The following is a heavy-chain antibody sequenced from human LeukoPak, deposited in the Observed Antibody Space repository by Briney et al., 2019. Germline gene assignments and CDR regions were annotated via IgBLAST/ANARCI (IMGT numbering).Heavy chain of an antibody. J-gene: IGHJ6*02. CDR2: ISWNSGSI. CDR3: AKDSSSGLYYYYGMDV. D-gene: IGHD6-19*01. V-gene: IGHV3-9*01. CDR1: GFTFDDYA. Sequence: GRSLRLSCAASGFTFDDYAMHWVRQAPGKGLEWVSGISWNSGSIGYADSVKGRFTISRDNAKNSLYLQMNSLRAEDTALYYCAKDSSSGLYYYYGMDVWGQGTTVTVSS.